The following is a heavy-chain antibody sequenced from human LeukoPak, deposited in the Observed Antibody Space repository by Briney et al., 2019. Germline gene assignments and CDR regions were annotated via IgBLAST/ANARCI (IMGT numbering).Heavy chain of an antibody. CDR3: ARGGIAAAHDY. Sequence: GGSLRLSCAASGFTFSSYEMNWVRQAPGKGLEWVSYISSSGSTIYYADSVKGRFTISRDNAKNSLYLQMNSLRAEDTAVYYCARGGIAAAHDYWGQGTLVTVSS. CDR2: ISSSGSTI. V-gene: IGHV3-48*03. D-gene: IGHD6-13*01. J-gene: IGHJ4*02. CDR1: GFTFSSYE.